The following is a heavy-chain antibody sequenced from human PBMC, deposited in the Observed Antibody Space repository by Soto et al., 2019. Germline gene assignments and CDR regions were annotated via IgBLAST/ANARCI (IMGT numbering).Heavy chain of an antibody. CDR2: IYYSGST. CDR3: ARVLTDVDIVATPHPYYFDY. D-gene: IGHD5-12*01. J-gene: IGHJ4*02. V-gene: IGHV4-59*01. CDR1: GGSISSYY. Sequence: SETLSLTCTVSGGSISSYYWSWIRQPPGKGLEWIGYIYYSGSTNYNPSLKSRVTISVDTSKNQFSLKLSSVTAADTAVYYCARVLTDVDIVATPHPYYFDYWGQGTLVTVSS.